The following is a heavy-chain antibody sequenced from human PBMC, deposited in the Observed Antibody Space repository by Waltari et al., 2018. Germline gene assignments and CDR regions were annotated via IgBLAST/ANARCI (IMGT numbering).Heavy chain of an antibody. CDR2: IYFSGDT. CDR1: GASLSGRFYF. V-gene: IGHV4-39*07. Sequence: HLQESGPGLVKTSETLSLTCLVSGASLSGRFYFWAWIRQSPGKGPEWIGSIYFSGDTQYNPSLKSRVTISVDTSKNQISLRLTSVTAEDTSIYYCAREKVAAEDISWFDPWGPGTLVTVSS. D-gene: IGHD2-15*01. J-gene: IGHJ5*02. CDR3: AREKVAAEDISWFDP.